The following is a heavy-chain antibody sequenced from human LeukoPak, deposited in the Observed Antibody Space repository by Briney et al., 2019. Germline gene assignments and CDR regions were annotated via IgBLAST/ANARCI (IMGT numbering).Heavy chain of an antibody. CDR1: GFIVRNYY. Sequence: AGGSLRLSCAASGFIVRNYYLSWVRQAPGKGLEWVSVIYSGGSTYYADSVEGRFTISRDNAKNSLYLQMNSLRAEDTAVYYCARGIGIVVVPAAKYWGQGTLVTVSS. J-gene: IGHJ4*02. V-gene: IGHV3-53*01. CDR2: IYSGGST. D-gene: IGHD2-2*01. CDR3: ARGIGIVVVPAAKY.